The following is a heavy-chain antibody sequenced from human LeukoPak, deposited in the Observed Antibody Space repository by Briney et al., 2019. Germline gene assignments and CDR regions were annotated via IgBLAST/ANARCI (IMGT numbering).Heavy chain of an antibody. V-gene: IGHV4-59*02. J-gene: IGHJ4*02. CDR1: GGSVSSYH. Sequence: PSETLSLTCTVSGGSVSSYHWSWIRQPPGKGLEWIGYIHYSGTTNYDPSLKSRVTISLDTSKKRFSLILSSVTAADPAVYYCARLKAVTGTSDYFDYGGQGILVTVSS. D-gene: IGHD6-19*01. CDR2: IHYSGTT. CDR3: ARLKAVTGTSDYFDY.